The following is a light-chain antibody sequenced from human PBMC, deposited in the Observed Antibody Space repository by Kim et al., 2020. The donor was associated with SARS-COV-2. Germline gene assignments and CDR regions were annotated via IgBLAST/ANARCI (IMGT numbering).Light chain of an antibody. V-gene: IGKV4-1*01. CDR2: WAS. CDR1: QSVLDSSTNKNY. J-gene: IGKJ1*01. CDR3: QQYYTTPWT. Sequence: ATINGRSSQSVLDSSTNKNYLAWYQLRPGQPPELLIYWASTRESGVPNRFSGSGSGTDFTLTISTLQAEDVAVYYCQQYYTTPWTFGQGTKVDIK.